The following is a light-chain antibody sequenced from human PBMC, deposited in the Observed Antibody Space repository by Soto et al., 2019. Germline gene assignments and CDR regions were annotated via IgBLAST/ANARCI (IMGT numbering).Light chain of an antibody. J-gene: IGKJ1*01. CDR3: QQYDTNWT. Sequence: DIQMTQSPSTLTASVGDRAIITCRASKRVARWWAWYQQKPGKAPKVLISGASNLESGVPSRFSGSGFGTQFTLTISSLQPDDSATYYCQQYDTNWTFGQGTKVEI. V-gene: IGKV1-5*01. CDR1: KRVARW. CDR2: GAS.